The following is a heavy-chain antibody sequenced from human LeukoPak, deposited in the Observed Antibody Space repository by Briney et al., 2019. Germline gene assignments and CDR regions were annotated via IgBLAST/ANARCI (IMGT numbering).Heavy chain of an antibody. CDR2: IYYSGST. CDR3: ARVESGYGDYLHTALAEYFQH. D-gene: IGHD4-17*01. V-gene: IGHV4-59*01. J-gene: IGHJ1*01. Sequence: SETLSLTCTVSGGSISSYYWSWIRQPPWKGLEWIGYIYYSGSTNYNPSLKSRVTISVDTSKNQFSLKLSSVTAADTAVYYCARVESGYGDYLHTALAEYFQHWGQGTLVTVSS. CDR1: GGSISSYY.